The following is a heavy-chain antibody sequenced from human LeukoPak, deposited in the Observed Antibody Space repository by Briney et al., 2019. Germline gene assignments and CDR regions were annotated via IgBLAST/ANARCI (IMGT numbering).Heavy chain of an antibody. D-gene: IGHD3-9*01. CDR1: GGSISSYY. CDR3: ARQAPDVLRYFDWLPTPFFDY. Sequence: SETLSLTCTVSGGSISSYYWSWIRQPPGKGLEWIGYIYYSGSTNYNPSLKSRVTISVDTSKNQFSLKLSSVTAADTAVYYCARQAPDVLRYFDWLPTPFFDYWGQGTLVTVSS. V-gene: IGHV4-59*01. J-gene: IGHJ4*02. CDR2: IYYSGST.